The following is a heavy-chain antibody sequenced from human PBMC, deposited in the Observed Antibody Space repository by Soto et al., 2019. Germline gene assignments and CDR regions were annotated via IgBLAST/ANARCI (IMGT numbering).Heavy chain of an antibody. CDR1: GYTLTELS. J-gene: IGHJ5*02. V-gene: IGHV1-24*01. Sequence: ASVKVSCKVSGYTLTELSMHWVRQAPGKGLEWMGGFDPEDGETIYAQKFQGRVTMTEDTSTDTAYMELSSLRSEDTAVYYCATHAITFGGVIGVWFDPWGQGTLVTVSS. CDR3: ATHAITFGGVIGVWFDP. CDR2: FDPEDGET. D-gene: IGHD3-16*02.